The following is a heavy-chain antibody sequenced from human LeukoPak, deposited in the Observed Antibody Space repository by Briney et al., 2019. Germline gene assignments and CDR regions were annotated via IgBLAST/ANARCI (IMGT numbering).Heavy chain of an antibody. CDR1: GFTFSSYG. V-gene: IGHV3-30*18. CDR2: ISYDGSNK. CDR3: AKEGGAVACLDY. J-gene: IGHJ4*02. Sequence: GGSLRLSCAASGFTFSSYGMHWVRRAPGRGLEWVAVISYDGSNKYYADSVKGRFTISRDNSKNTLYLQMNSLRAEDTAVYYCAKEGGAVACLDYWGQGTLVTVSS. D-gene: IGHD6-19*01.